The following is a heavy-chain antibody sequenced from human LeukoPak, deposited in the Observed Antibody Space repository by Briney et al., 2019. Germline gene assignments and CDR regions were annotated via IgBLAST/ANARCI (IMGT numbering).Heavy chain of an antibody. Sequence: ASVKVSCKASGYTFTSYGINWVRQAPGQGLEWMGWISAYNGNTNYAQKLQGRVTMTTDTSTSTAYMELRSLRSDDAAVYYCARDDALVATGSFDYWGQGTLVTVSS. CDR3: ARDDALVATGSFDY. V-gene: IGHV1-18*01. CDR2: ISAYNGNT. D-gene: IGHD5-12*01. J-gene: IGHJ4*02. CDR1: GYTFTSYG.